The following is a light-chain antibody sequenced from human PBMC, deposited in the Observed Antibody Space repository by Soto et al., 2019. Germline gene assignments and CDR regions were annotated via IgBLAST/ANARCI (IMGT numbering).Light chain of an antibody. J-gene: IGKJ5*01. CDR1: QSISSY. Sequence: DIQMTQSPSSLSASVGYRVTITCRASQSISSYLNWYQQKPGKAPKLLIYAASSLQSGVPSRFSGSGSGTDFTLTISSLQPEDFATYSCQQYYNLPITFGQGTRLEIK. V-gene: IGKV1-39*01. CDR2: AAS. CDR3: QQYYNLPIT.